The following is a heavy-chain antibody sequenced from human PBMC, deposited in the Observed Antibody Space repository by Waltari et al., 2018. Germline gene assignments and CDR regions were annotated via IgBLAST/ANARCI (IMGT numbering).Heavy chain of an antibody. D-gene: IGHD6-6*01. J-gene: IGHJ4*02. Sequence: QVQLQQWGAGLLKPSETLSLTCAVYGGSFSGYYWSWIRQPPGKGLEWIGEINHSGSTNYNPSLKIRVTISVDTSKNQFSLKLSSVTAADTAVYYCARGSSIAARPRFAYWGQGTLVTVSS. CDR3: ARGSSIAARPRFAY. CDR1: GGSFSGYY. CDR2: INHSGST. V-gene: IGHV4-34*01.